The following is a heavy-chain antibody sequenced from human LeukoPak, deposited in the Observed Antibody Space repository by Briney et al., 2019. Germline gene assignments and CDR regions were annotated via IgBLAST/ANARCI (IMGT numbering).Heavy chain of an antibody. J-gene: IGHJ4*02. D-gene: IGHD6-13*01. V-gene: IGHV1-18*01. CDR3: ARVHAAAGEGGDY. CDR1: GYTFTNYG. Sequence: ASVKVSCKAAGYTFTNYGISWVRQARGQGLEWMGWISAYNGNTNYAQKLQGRVTMTTDTSTSTAYMELRTLRSDDTAVYYCARVHAAAGEGGDYWGQGTLVTVSS. CDR2: ISAYNGNT.